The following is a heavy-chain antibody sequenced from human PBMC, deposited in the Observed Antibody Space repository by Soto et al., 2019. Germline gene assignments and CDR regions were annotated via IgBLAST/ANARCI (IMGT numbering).Heavy chain of an antibody. J-gene: IGHJ4*02. CDR1: GGTFSSYA. CDR2: IIPIFGRA. V-gene: IGHV1-69*13. CDR3: ARVRITVVLFDY. D-gene: IGHD2-15*01. Sequence: ASVKVSCKASGGTFSSYAISWVRQAPGQGLEWMGGIIPIFGRANYAQKFQGRVTITADESTSTAYMELSSLRSEDTAVYYCARVRITVVLFDYWGQGTLVTVSS.